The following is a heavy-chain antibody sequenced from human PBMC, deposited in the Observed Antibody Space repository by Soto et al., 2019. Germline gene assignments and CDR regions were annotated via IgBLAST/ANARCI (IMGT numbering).Heavy chain of an antibody. V-gene: IGHV3-23*01. J-gene: IGHJ4*02. CDR3: AKPLTLNGGYCSSTSCYDAA. Sequence: GGSLRLSCAASGFTFSSYAMSWVRQAPGKGLEWVSAISGSGGSTYYADSVKGRFTISRDNSKNTLYLQMNSLRAEDTAVYYCAKPLTLNGGYCSSTSCYDAAWGQGTLVTVSS. CDR2: ISGSGGST. D-gene: IGHD2-2*01. CDR1: GFTFSSYA.